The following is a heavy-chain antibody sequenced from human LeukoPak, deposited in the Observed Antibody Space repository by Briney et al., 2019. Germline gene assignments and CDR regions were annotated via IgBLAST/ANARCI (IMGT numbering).Heavy chain of an antibody. CDR3: AKDGGYCSGGSCGISFDY. D-gene: IGHD2-15*01. V-gene: IGHV3-30*18. Sequence: PGGSLRLSCAASGFTFSSYGMHWVRQAPGKGLEWVAVITDDGSNKYSADSVKGRFTISRDNSKNTLYLQMNSLRAEDTAVYCCAKDGGYCSGGSCGISFDYWGQGTLVTVSS. CDR1: GFTFSSYG. CDR2: ITDDGSNK. J-gene: IGHJ4*02.